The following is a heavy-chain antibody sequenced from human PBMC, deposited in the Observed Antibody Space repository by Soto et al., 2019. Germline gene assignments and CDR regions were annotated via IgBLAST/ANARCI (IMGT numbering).Heavy chain of an antibody. CDR1: GGTFSSYA. D-gene: IGHD3-22*01. CDR3: VRATDYYDSSGPPDY. J-gene: IGHJ4*02. Sequence: ASVKVSCKASGGTFSSYAISWVRQAPGQGLEWMGGIIPILGIANYAQKFQGRVTITADKSTSTAYMELSSLRSEDTAVYYCVRATDYYDSSGPPDYWGQGTLVTVSS. V-gene: IGHV1-69*10. CDR2: IIPILGIA.